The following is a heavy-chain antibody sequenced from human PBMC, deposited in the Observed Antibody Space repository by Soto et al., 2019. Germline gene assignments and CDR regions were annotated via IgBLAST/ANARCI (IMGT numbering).Heavy chain of an antibody. Sequence: QVQLVESGGGVVQPGRSLRLSCAASGFTFSSYAMHWVRQAPGKGLEWVAVISYDGSNKYYADSVKGRFTISRDNSKNRLYLQMNSLRAGDTAGYYWVRYSSSSDAFDIWGQGRMVTVSS. CDR2: ISYDGSNK. V-gene: IGHV3-30-3*01. D-gene: IGHD6-13*01. J-gene: IGHJ3*02. CDR1: GFTFSSYA. CDR3: VRYSSSSDAFDI.